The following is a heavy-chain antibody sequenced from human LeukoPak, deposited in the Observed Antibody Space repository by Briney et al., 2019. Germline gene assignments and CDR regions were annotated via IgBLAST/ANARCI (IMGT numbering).Heavy chain of an antibody. CDR2: LYTSGST. J-gene: IGHJ4*02. D-gene: IGHD3-22*01. CDR3: ARGGYDSSGYYYLDY. CDR1: GGSISSGSYY. V-gene: IGHV4-61*02. Sequence: SETLSLTCTVSGGSISSGSYYWSWSRQPGGRGLEWIVRLYTSGSTNYNPSLKSRVTISVDTSKNQFSLKLSSVTAADTAVYYCARGGYDSSGYYYLDYWGQGTLVTVSS.